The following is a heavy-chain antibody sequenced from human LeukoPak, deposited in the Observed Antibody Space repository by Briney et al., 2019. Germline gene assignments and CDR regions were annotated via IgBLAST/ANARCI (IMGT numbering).Heavy chain of an antibody. J-gene: IGHJ4*02. CDR1: GFTVSSNY. CDR3: AKAEGSSSAFDY. Sequence: PGGSLRLSCAASGFTVSSNYMSWVRQAPGKGLEWVSGISWNSGSIGYADSVKGRFTISRDNAKNSLYLQMNSLRAEDTALYYCAKAEGSSSAFDYWGQGTLVTVSS. V-gene: IGHV3-9*01. D-gene: IGHD6-13*01. CDR2: ISWNSGSI.